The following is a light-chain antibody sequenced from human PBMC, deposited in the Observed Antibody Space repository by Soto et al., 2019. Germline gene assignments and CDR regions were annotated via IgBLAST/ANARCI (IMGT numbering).Light chain of an antibody. V-gene: IGKV3-20*01. Sequence: EIVLTHSPGTLSLSPGERATLSCRASQSVSSSYLAWYQQKPGQXPRLLIYGASSRATGIPDRFSGSGSGTDLTIAISRLEPGDSEVYFCQQCDTSPWTFGQGTKVDI. CDR1: QSVSSSY. J-gene: IGKJ1*01. CDR3: QQCDTSPWT. CDR2: GAS.